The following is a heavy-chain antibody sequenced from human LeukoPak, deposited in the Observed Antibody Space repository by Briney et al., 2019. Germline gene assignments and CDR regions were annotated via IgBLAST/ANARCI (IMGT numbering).Heavy chain of an antibody. J-gene: IGHJ4*02. V-gene: IGHV4-61*02. CDR3: ARADIAARRYVDY. Sequence: PSQTLSLTCTASGGSISSGSYYWSWIRQPAGKGLEWIGRIYTSGSTNYNPSLKSRVTISVDTSKNQFSLKLSSVTAADTAVYYCARADIAARRYVDYWGQGTLVTVSS. D-gene: IGHD6-6*01. CDR1: GGSISSGSYY. CDR2: IYTSGST.